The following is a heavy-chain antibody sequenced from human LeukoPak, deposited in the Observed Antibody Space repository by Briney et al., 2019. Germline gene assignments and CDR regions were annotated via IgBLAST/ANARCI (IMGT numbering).Heavy chain of an antibody. CDR1: GFTFNSYW. J-gene: IGHJ5*02. CDR3: ARYEQRPGVTASDP. V-gene: IGHV3-74*01. CDR2: INPDGSWT. D-gene: IGHD2-21*02. Sequence: PGGSLRLSCAASGFTFNSYWMVWFRQAPGKVLVWVSCINPDGSWTLHADSVKGRFAISRDYARNTLYLQMNSLGVEDTAMYYCARYEQRPGVTASDPWSQGTLVTVSS.